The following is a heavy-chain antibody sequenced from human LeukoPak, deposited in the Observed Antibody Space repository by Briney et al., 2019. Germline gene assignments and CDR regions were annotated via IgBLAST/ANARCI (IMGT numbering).Heavy chain of an antibody. D-gene: IGHD6-19*01. CDR2: ITHSGST. CDR1: GGSFSDYY. Sequence: SETLSLTCAVYGGSFSDYYWSWIRQPPGKGLEWIGEITHSGSTNYNASLKSRVTISVDTSKNQFSLKLTSVTAADTAVYYCARGQWLDNYWGQGTLVTVSS. J-gene: IGHJ4*02. CDR3: ARGQWLDNY. V-gene: IGHV4-34*01.